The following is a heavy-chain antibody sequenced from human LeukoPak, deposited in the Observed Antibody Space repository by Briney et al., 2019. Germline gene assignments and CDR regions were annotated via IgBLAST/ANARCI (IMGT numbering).Heavy chain of an antibody. CDR3: AKIHDCSSTSCYLSFVDWDYYGMDV. J-gene: IGHJ6*02. V-gene: IGHV3-23*01. CDR1: GFTFSSYA. Sequence: PGGSLRLSCAASGFTFSSYAMSWVRQAPGKGLEWVSAISGSGGSTYYADSVKGRFTISRDNSKNTLYLQMNSLRAEDTAVYYCAKIHDCSSTSCYLSFVDWDYYGMDVWGQGTTVTVSS. CDR2: ISGSGGST. D-gene: IGHD2-2*01.